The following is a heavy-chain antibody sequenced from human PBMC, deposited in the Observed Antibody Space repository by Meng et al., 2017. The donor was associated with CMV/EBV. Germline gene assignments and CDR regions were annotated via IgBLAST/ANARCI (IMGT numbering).Heavy chain of an antibody. V-gene: IGHV4-61*01. CDR2: VFYSGST. J-gene: IGHJ4*02. D-gene: IGHD6-19*01. CDR1: GGSVSSGTYY. CDR3: ARGIAVTGIVVHFDY. Sequence: SETLSLTCTVSGGSVSSGTYYWSWIRPPPGKGLEWIGYVFYSGSTNYNPSLRSRVTISLDKSKTRFSLKLSSLTAADTAVYYCARGIAVTGIVVHFDYWGQGNLVTVSS.